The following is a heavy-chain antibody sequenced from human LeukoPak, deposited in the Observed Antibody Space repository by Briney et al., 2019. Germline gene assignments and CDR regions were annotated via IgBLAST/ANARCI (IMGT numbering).Heavy chain of an antibody. Sequence: PGGSLRLSCTASGFTSSNAWMNWVRQAPGKGLEWVSSISSSSSYIYYADSVKGRFTISRDNAKNSLYLQMNSLRAEDTAVYYCARDRRATVAAGNFQHWGQGTLVTVSS. CDR1: GFTSSNAW. CDR3: ARDRRATVAAGNFQH. J-gene: IGHJ1*01. V-gene: IGHV3-21*01. CDR2: ISSSSSYI. D-gene: IGHD4-23*01.